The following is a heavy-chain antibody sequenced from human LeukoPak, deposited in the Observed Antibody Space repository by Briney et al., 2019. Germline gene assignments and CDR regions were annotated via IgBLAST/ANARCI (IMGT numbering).Heavy chain of an antibody. J-gene: IGHJ4*02. CDR3: ARDKTMVRGVIAY. CDR1: GFTFSSYS. D-gene: IGHD3-10*01. V-gene: IGHV3-21*01. CDR2: ISSSSSYI. Sequence: GSLRLSCAASGFTFSSYSMNWVRQAPGKGLEWVSSISSSSSYIYYADSVKGRFTISRDNAKNSLYLQMNSLRAEDTAVYYCARDKTMVRGVIAYWGQETLVTVSS.